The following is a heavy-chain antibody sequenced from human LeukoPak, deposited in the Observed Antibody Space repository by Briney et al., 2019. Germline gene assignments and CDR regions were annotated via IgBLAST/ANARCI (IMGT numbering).Heavy chain of an antibody. CDR3: AREGGSGWAPDP. V-gene: IGHV4-59*01. Sequence: PSETLSLTCTVSGGSISSYYWSWIRQPPGKGLEWIGYIYYSGSTNYNPSLKSRVTISVDTSKNQFSLKLSSVTAADTAVYSCAREGGSGWAPDPWGQGTLVTVSS. CDR1: GGSISSYY. J-gene: IGHJ5*02. CDR2: IYYSGST. D-gene: IGHD6-19*01.